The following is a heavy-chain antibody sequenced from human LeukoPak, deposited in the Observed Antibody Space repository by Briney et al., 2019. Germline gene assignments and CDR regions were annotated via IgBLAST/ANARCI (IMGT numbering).Heavy chain of an antibody. J-gene: IGHJ3*02. D-gene: IGHD3-3*01. CDR2: MNPSSGNT. V-gene: IGHV1-8*01. CDR3: TRAWSGGSDAFDI. Sequence: VASVEVSCKASGYTFSNYDINWVRRATGQVLELMGWMNPSSGNTGYAQKFEGRVTMTWNTSMTTAYMELSSLRSADTAMYYCTRAWSGGSDAFDIWGQGTMVTVSS. CDR1: GYTFSNYD.